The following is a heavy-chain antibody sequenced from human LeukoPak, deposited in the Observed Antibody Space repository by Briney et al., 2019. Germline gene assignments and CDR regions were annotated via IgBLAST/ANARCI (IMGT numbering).Heavy chain of an antibody. CDR1: GFIFRDYA. J-gene: IGHJ4*02. Sequence: GGSLRLSCVASGFIFRDYATSWVRQTPEGGLEWVSSLRGDGETFYTDSVKGRFTLSRDHSRNTVYLQLSNLRVEDTAVYYCAKASRVSSADAVLWGQGTLVTVS. D-gene: IGHD3-10*01. CDR3: AKASRVSSADAVL. V-gene: IGHV3-23*01. CDR2: LRGDGET.